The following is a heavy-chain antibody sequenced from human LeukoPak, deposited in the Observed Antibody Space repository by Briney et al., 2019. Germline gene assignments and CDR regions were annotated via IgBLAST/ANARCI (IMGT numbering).Heavy chain of an antibody. V-gene: IGHV3-30-3*01. CDR3: ARDRSRTVPTAPFD. CDR1: GFTFSSYA. CDR2: ISYDGSNK. J-gene: IGHJ4*02. Sequence: GGSLRLSCAASGFTFSSYAMHWVRQAPGKGLEWVAVISYDGSNKYYADSVKGRLTISRDNSKNTLYLQMNSLRAEDTAVYYCARDRSRTVPTAPFDWGQGTLVTVSS. D-gene: IGHD1-14*01.